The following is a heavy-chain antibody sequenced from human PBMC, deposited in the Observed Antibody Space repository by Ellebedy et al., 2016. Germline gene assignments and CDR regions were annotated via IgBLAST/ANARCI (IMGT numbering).Heavy chain of an antibody. CDR2: ISSSGNYI. V-gene: IGHV3-21*01. Sequence: GESLKISXAASGFSFSSYVMNWARQAPGKGLEWVSSISSSGNYINYVTSVKGRFTISRSNTFNSVSLQMNSLSAADTAVYYCVVGDCSFGTCRGSSWGQGTLVTVSS. CDR1: GFSFSSYV. J-gene: IGHJ5*02. D-gene: IGHD2-15*01. CDR3: VVGDCSFGTCRGSS.